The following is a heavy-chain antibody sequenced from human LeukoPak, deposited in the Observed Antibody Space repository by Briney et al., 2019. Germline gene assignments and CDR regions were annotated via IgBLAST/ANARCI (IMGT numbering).Heavy chain of an antibody. CDR3: ARGDGYYFDY. CDR2: IYFSGST. J-gene: IGHJ4*02. Sequence: SETLSLTCTVSGGSISSYYWSWIRQPPGKGLEWIGYIYFSGSTNYNPSLRSRVTVSVDTSKNQFSLKLSSVTAADTAVYYCARGDGYYFDYWGQGILVTVSS. V-gene: IGHV4-59*01. D-gene: IGHD5-24*01. CDR1: GGSISSYY.